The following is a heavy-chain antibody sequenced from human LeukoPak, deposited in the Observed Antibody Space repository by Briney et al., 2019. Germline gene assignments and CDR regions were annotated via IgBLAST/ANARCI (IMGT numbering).Heavy chain of an antibody. D-gene: IGHD3-10*01. Sequence: GGSLRLSCAASGFTVSSNYMSWVRQAPGKGPEWIAYISSSGAGIYYADSVKGRFTISRDNANLYLQMSSLRAEDTSLYYCARSKKVGDDSFEYWGQGTLVTVSS. CDR3: ARSKKVGDDSFEY. CDR1: GFTVSSNY. CDR2: ISSSGAGI. J-gene: IGHJ4*02. V-gene: IGHV3-11*04.